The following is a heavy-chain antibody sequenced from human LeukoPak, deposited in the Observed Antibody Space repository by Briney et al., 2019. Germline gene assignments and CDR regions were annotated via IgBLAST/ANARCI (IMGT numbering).Heavy chain of an antibody. V-gene: IGHV1-69*06. D-gene: IGHD3-10*01. J-gene: IGHJ6*04. CDR1: GGTFSSYA. CDR3: ARGSGSSLLYYYYGMDV. CDR2: IIPIFGTA. Sequence: SVKVSCKASGGTFSSYAISWVRQAPGQGLEWMGGIIPIFGTANYAQKFQGRVTITADKSTSTAYMELSSLRSEDTAVYYCARGSGSSLLYYYYGMDVWGKGTTVTVSS.